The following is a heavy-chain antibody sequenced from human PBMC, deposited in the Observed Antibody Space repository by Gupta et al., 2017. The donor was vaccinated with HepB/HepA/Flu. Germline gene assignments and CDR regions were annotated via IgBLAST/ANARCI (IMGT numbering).Heavy chain of an antibody. CDR1: GFTFNAYA. J-gene: IGHJ3*02. D-gene: IGHD2-15*01. Sequence: EVQLLESGGGLVQPGGSLRLSCAASGFTFNAYAMSWVRQAPGKGLDWVSTTSGGGGRSNDADSVKSRFTISRDFSRDNSKNTLYLQMNSLRPEDTALYFCAKLAVRYCSGGNCYLDIWGQGTMVTVSS. V-gene: IGHV3-23*01. CDR2: TSGGGGRS. CDR3: AKLAVRYCSGGNCYLDI.